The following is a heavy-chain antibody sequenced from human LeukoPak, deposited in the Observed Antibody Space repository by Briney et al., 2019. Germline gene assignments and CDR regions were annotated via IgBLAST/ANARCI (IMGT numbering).Heavy chain of an antibody. V-gene: IGHV3-11*01. CDR3: AKDGVGEWEPYFDY. CDR2: ISSSGSTI. CDR1: GFTFSDYY. D-gene: IGHD1-26*01. J-gene: IGHJ4*02. Sequence: GGSLRLSCAASGFTFSDYYMSWIRQAPGKGLEWVSYISSSGSTIYYADSVKGRFTISRDNAKNSLYLQMNSLRAEDTALYYCAKDGVGEWEPYFDYWGQGTLVTVSS.